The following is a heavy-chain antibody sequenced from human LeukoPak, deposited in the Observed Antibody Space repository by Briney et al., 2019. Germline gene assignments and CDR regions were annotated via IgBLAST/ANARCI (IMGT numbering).Heavy chain of an antibody. CDR3: ARKKLVARGYFDF. Sequence: PSETLSLTCTVSGDSISNSGYYWDWIRQSPGKGLEWIGSINHSGTTYYEPSLKSRVTISVDASKSQFSLKLSSVAAADTTIYYCARKKLVARGYFDFWGRGIPVTVSS. CDR1: GDSISNSGYY. J-gene: IGHJ4*02. V-gene: IGHV4-39*01. D-gene: IGHD6-13*01. CDR2: INHSGTT.